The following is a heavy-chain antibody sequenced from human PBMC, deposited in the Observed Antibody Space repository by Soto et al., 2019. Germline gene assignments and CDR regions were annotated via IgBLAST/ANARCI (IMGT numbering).Heavy chain of an antibody. CDR2: IRSKAYGGTT. Sequence: GGSLRLSCTASGFTFGDYAMSWFRQAPGKGLEWVGFIRSKAYGGTTEYAASVKGRFTISRDDSKSIAYLQMNSLKTEDTAVYYCTRGGLTTVTTGDAFDIWGQGTMVTVSS. D-gene: IGHD4-4*01. J-gene: IGHJ3*02. CDR3: TRGGLTTVTTGDAFDI. V-gene: IGHV3-49*03. CDR1: GFTFGDYA.